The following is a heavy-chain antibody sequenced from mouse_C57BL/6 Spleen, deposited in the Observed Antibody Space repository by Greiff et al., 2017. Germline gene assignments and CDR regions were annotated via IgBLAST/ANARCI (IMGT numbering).Heavy chain of an antibody. J-gene: IGHJ4*01. V-gene: IGHV1-18*01. CDR3: ARSPDAMDY. CDR2: INPNNGGT. Sequence: EVQLQASGPELVKPGASVKIPCKASGYTFTDYNMDWVKQSHGKSLEWIGDINPNNGGTIYNQKFKGKATLTVDKSSSTAYMELRSLTSEDTAVYYCARSPDAMDYWGQGTSVTVSS. CDR1: GYTFTDYN.